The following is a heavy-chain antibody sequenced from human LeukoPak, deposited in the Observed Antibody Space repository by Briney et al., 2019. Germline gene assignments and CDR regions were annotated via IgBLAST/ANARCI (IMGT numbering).Heavy chain of an antibody. CDR1: GFTFSSYA. D-gene: IGHD3-22*01. CDR2: ISYGGSNK. J-gene: IGHJ4*02. Sequence: PGRSLRLSCAASGFTFSSYAMHWVRQAPGKGLEWVAVISYGGSNKYYADSVKGRFTISRDNSKNTLYLQMNSLRAEDTAVYYCARDRDTMIVVVTPDYWGQGTLVTVSS. CDR3: ARDRDTMIVVVTPDY. V-gene: IGHV3-30*04.